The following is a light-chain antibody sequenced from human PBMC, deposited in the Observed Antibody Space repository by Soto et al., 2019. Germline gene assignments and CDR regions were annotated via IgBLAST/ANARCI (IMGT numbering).Light chain of an antibody. CDR2: GAS. V-gene: IGKV3-20*01. CDR3: HQYGSSPGT. CDR1: QTVRNNY. J-gene: IGKJ1*01. Sequence: ESVLMQSTGTQSLSPGERATVCCRVSQTVRNNYLAWYQQKPGQAPRLLIYGASSRATGIPDRFSGSGSGTDFTLTISRLEPEDFAVYYCHQYGSSPGTFGQGTKVDI.